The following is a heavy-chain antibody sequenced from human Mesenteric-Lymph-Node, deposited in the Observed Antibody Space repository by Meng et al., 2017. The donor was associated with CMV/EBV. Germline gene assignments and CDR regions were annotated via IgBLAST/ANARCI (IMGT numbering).Heavy chain of an antibody. CDR3: AKSHSDVWTSYLPYMDV. V-gene: IGHV1-2*02. Sequence: ASVKVSCKASGYTFSDHSIHWVRQAPGQGLEWIGFINPKNGGTNWAQKFLGRVTLTRDTAISTAYMELSRLTADDAAVYYCAKSHSDVWTSYLPYMDVWGQGTTVTVSS. J-gene: IGHJ6*02. D-gene: IGHD3/OR15-3a*01. CDR2: INPKNGGT. CDR1: GYTFSDHS.